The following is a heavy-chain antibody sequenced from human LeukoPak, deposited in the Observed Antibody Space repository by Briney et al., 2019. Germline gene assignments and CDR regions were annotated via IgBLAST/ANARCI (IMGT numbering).Heavy chain of an antibody. Sequence: ASVKVSCKASGYTFTGYYMHWVRQAPGQGLEWMGRINPNSGGTNYAQKFQGRVTMTRDTSISTAYMELRSLRSDDTAVYYCARDVFSTYYYDSSGLGDAFEIWGRGTMVTVSS. V-gene: IGHV1-2*06. CDR1: GYTFTGYY. CDR3: ARDVFSTYYYDSSGLGDAFEI. D-gene: IGHD3-22*01. CDR2: INPNSGGT. J-gene: IGHJ3*02.